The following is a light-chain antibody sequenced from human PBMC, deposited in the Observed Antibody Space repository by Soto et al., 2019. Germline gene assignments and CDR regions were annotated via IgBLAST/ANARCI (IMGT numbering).Light chain of an antibody. CDR2: EVS. CDR1: SSDVGGYNY. CDR3: SSYTSSSPYV. Sequence: QSVLTQPASVSGSPGQSITISCTGTSSDVGGYNYVSWYQQHPGKAPKLMIYEVSNRPSGVSNRFSGSKSGNTASLTISGIQAEDEADYYCSSYTSSSPYVFGNGTKVTV. J-gene: IGLJ1*01. V-gene: IGLV2-14*01.